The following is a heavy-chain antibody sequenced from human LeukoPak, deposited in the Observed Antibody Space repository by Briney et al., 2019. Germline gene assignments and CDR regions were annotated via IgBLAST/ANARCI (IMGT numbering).Heavy chain of an antibody. CDR2: IYHSGST. V-gene: IGHV4-30-2*01. D-gene: IGHD1-14*01. J-gene: IGHJ4*02. Sequence: SETLSLTCTVSGGSISSGGYYWSWIRQPPGKGLEWIGYIYHSGSTYYNPSLKSRVTISVDRSKNQFSLKLSSVTAADTAVYYCARHLGDRTLFDYWGQGTLVTVSS. CDR3: ARHLGDRTLFDY. CDR1: GGSISSGGYY.